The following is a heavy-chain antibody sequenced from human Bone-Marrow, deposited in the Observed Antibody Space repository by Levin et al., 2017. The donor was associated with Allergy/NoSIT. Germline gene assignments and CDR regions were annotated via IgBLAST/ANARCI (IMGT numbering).Heavy chain of an antibody. Sequence: GESLKISCAASTSTFSRYVLHWVRQAPGKGLEWVAVISHDETSEAYAESVKGRFTISKDNSKKMLYLQMNSLRQEDTAVYYCATAGRTSGYADAFEFWGQGTIVTVSS. D-gene: IGHD3-22*01. V-gene: IGHV3-30*04. J-gene: IGHJ3*01. CDR3: ATAGRTSGYADAFEF. CDR2: ISHDETSE. CDR1: TSTFSRYV.